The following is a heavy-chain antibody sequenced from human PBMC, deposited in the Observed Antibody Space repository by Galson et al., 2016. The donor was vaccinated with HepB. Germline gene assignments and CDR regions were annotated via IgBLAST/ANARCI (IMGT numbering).Heavy chain of an antibody. CDR2: ISYGGTDE. V-gene: IGHV3-30*18. J-gene: IGHJ6*02. CDR3: AKEDDSGSHWGGIDV. CDR1: GFPFTTYA. D-gene: IGHD3-10*01. Sequence: SLRLSCAASGFPFTTYAMHWLRQPPGKGLEWLAIISYGGTDEYYAASVRGRFTISRDNSQDTGYLQMSSLRPEDTAVYYCAKEDDSGSHWGGIDVWGQGTTVTVSS.